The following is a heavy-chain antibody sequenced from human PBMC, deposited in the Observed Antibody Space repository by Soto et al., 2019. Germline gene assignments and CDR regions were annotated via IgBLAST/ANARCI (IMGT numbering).Heavy chain of an antibody. CDR2: ISAYNGNT. Sequence: ASVKVSCKASGYTFTSYGISWVLQAPGQGLEWMGWISAYNGNTNYAQKLQGRVTMTTDTSTSTAYMELRSLRSDDTAVYYCARVIDYIWGSYRYTYFDYWGQGTLVTVSS. V-gene: IGHV1-18*01. J-gene: IGHJ4*02. D-gene: IGHD3-16*02. CDR3: ARVIDYIWGSYRYTYFDY. CDR1: GYTFTSYG.